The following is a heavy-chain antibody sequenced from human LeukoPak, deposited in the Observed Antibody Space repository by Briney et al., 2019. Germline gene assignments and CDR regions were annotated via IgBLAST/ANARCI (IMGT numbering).Heavy chain of an antibody. Sequence: SETLSLTCTVSGAFISSGGFYWSWLRQPPGKGLEWIGYIYHSGKAYYNPSLESRVTISVDRSKNQFSLKLSSVTAADTAVYYCARVRRVSVAIAAAGPDKTLTRYYYYMDVWGKGTTVTVSS. CDR1: GAFISSGGFY. V-gene: IGHV4-30-2*01. D-gene: IGHD6-13*01. CDR3: ARVRRVSVAIAAAGPDKTLTRYYYYMDV. J-gene: IGHJ6*03. CDR2: IYHSGKA.